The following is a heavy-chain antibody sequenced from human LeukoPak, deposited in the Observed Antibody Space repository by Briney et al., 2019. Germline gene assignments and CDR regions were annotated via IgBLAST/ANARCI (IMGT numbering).Heavy chain of an antibody. CDR2: IKQDGSEK. V-gene: IGHV3-7*03. D-gene: IGHD2-15*01. J-gene: IGHJ4*02. Sequence: GGSLRPSCAASGFTFSSYWMSWVRQAPGKRLEWVANIKQDGSEKYYVGSVKGRFTISRDNAKNSLYLQMNSLRAEDTAVYYCARAPRYCSGGSCYGPRFDYWGQGTLVTVSS. CDR3: ARAPRYCSGGSCYGPRFDY. CDR1: GFTFSSYW.